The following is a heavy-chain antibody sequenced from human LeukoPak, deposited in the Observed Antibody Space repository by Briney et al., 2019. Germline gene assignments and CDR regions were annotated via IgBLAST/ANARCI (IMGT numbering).Heavy chain of an antibody. CDR2: ITPIFGTA. Sequence: ASVKVSCKASGGTFSSYAISWVRQALGQGLEWMGGITPIFGTASYAQKFQGRVTITADESTSTAYLELSSLRSEDTAVYYCARTPGTPTDYGDTYYYYYMDVWGKGTTVTISS. D-gene: IGHD4-17*01. CDR3: ARTPGTPTDYGDTYYYYYMDV. J-gene: IGHJ6*03. V-gene: IGHV1-69*01. CDR1: GGTFSSYA.